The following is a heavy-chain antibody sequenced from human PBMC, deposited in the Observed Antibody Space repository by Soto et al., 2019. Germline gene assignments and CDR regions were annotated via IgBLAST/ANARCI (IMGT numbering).Heavy chain of an antibody. CDR2: IIPIFGTA. CDR3: DRAKRGYLYGLGSYYNGYFLDS. J-gene: IGHJ4*02. Sequence: ASVKVSCKASGGTFSSYAISWVRQAPGQGLEWMGGIIPIFGTANDAQKFQGRVTITSDESTSTAYMKLTSKRSEDTDVYSCDRAKRGYLYGLGSYYNGYFLDSWGQGTLVTVSS. CDR1: GGTFSSYA. D-gene: IGHD3-10*01. V-gene: IGHV1-69*13.